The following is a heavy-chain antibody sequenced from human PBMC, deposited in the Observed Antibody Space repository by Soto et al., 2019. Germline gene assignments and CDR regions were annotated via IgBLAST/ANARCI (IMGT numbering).Heavy chain of an antibody. Sequence: EVQLVESGGGLVQPGGSLRLSCGASGFTFSSHWMHWVRQAPGKGLMWVSRINTDGRATSYADSVKGRFTISRDNAKNTLYLQMNSLRVEAKALYFCAREVYSNYDYDGFEIWGQGTMVTVSP. CDR2: INTDGRAT. J-gene: IGHJ3*02. CDR1: GFTFSSHW. CDR3: AREVYSNYDYDGFEI. D-gene: IGHD4-4*01. V-gene: IGHV3-74*01.